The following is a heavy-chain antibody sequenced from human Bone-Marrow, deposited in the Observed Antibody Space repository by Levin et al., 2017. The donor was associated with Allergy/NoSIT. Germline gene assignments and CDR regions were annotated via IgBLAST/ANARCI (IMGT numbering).Heavy chain of an antibody. CDR1: GFTFSLFG. D-gene: IGHD3-3*02. CDR3: ARDRIYGILRNYGMDV. V-gene: IGHV3-21*06. Sequence: GESLKISCTASGFTFSLFGMNWVRQAPGKGLEWVSSITSSPSHIYYADSVKGRFTISRDNAKNSLYLQMNSQRVEDTAVYYCARDRIYGILRNYGMDVWGQGTTVTVSS. CDR2: ITSSPSHI. J-gene: IGHJ6*02.